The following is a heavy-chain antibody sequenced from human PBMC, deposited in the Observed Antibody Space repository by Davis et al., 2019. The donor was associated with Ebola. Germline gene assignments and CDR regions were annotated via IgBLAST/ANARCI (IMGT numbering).Heavy chain of an antibody. Sequence: PSETLSLTCTIFGGSISTYYWSWIRHSPEKGLEWIGYIFYNGNTNSNPSLNSRVTMSVDTSKNQFSLNLTSLTAADTAVYYCVRHNIRPHLHIDYWGQGTLVTVSS. CDR3: VRHNIRPHLHIDY. CDR1: GGSISTYY. V-gene: IGHV4-59*08. CDR2: IFYNGNT. J-gene: IGHJ4*02. D-gene: IGHD2-2*02.